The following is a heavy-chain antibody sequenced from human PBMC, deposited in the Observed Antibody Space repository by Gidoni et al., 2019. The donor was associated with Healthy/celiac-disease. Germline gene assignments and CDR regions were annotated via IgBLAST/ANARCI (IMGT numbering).Heavy chain of an antibody. D-gene: IGHD3-22*01. J-gene: IGHJ6*02. CDR2: IYSGGST. CDR3: ARGDSSGYYPLNYYYYGMDV. CDR1: GFTVSGNY. Sequence: EVQLVDSGGGLVQPRGSLSLPRAAAGFTVSGNYMSWVRQAPGKGLEWVSVIYSGGSTYYADSVKGRFTISRDNSKNTLYLQMNSLRAEDTAVYYCARGDSSGYYPLNYYYYGMDVWGQGTTVTVSS. V-gene: IGHV3-66*01.